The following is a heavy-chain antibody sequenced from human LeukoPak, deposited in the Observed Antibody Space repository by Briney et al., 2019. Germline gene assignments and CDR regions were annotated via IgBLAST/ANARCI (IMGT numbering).Heavy chain of an antibody. J-gene: IGHJ3*02. CDR2: ISSSGSTI. D-gene: IGHD3-16*02. CDR1: GFTFSSYE. CDR3: ARKDGPVNI. Sequence: GGSLRLSCAASGFTFSSYEMNWVRQAPGKGLEWVSYISSSGSTIYYADSVKGRFTISRDNAKNSLYLQMNSLRAEDTVVYYCARKDGPVNIWGQGTMVTVSS. V-gene: IGHV3-48*03.